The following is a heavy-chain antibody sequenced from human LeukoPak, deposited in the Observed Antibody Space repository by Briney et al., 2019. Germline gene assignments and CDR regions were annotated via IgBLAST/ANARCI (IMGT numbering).Heavy chain of an antibody. J-gene: IGHJ5*02. V-gene: IGHV1-2*02. CDR3: ARRPPYYGSGTSNWFDP. CDR1: GYAFLGYY. Sequence: ASVKASCKASGYAFLGYYIHWVRRAPGQGLEWMGWINPSNGVTKYAQKFQGRVTLTRDTSTSTAYMGLTSLTSDDTAVYYCARRPPYYGSGTSNWFDPWGQGTLVTVS. D-gene: IGHD3-10*01. CDR2: INPSNGVT.